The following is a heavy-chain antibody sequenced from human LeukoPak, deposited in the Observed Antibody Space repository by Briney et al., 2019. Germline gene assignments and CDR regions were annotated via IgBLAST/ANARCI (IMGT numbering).Heavy chain of an antibody. CDR2: LYYSANT. J-gene: IGHJ1*01. D-gene: IGHD1-1*01. V-gene: IGHV4-39*01. CDR1: GGSITSSSYY. Sequence: PSETLSLTCTVSGGSITSSSYYWGWIRQSPGKGLEWIGSLYYSANTYYNPSLKSRVTISVDTSKNQFSLKLSSVTAADTAVYYCARRVRSTEYFQHWGQGTLVTVSS. CDR3: ARRVRSTEYFQH.